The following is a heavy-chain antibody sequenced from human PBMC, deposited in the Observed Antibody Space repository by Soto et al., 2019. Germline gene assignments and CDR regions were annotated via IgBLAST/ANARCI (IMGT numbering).Heavy chain of an antibody. CDR3: ARVRCSSTSCYLGGEYYNYGLDA. D-gene: IGHD2-2*01. Sequence: ASVKVSCKASGYTFTSYGISWVRQAPGQGLEWMGWISAYNGNINYAQKLQGRVTMTTDTSTSTAYLDLRGLRSDDTAVYYCARVRCSSTSCYLGGEYYNYGLDAWGQGTAATVSS. V-gene: IGHV1-18*04. CDR2: ISAYNGNI. CDR1: GYTFTSYG. J-gene: IGHJ6*02.